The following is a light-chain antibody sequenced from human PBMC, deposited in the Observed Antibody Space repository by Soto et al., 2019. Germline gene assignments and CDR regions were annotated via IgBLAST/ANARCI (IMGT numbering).Light chain of an antibody. CDR2: DAS. V-gene: IGKV1-39*01. J-gene: IGKJ3*01. CDR1: QTFNNY. Sequence: DIQMTQSPSSLSASVGDRVTITCRASQTFNNYLNWYQQKPGGPNRLLIYDASNLQTGIPSSFSGSRSGTEFTLTISSLQPEDFETYFCQQSLTNPFTFGPGTTVHFK. CDR3: QQSLTNPFT.